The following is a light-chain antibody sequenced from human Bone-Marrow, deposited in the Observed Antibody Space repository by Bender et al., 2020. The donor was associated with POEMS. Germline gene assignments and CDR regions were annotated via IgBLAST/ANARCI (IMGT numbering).Light chain of an antibody. CDR3: SSYANDTLK. J-gene: IGLJ3*02. V-gene: IGLV2-14*03. CDR2: AVT. Sequence: QSALTQPASVSGSPGQSITISCAGTSSDVGRYNYVSWYQQHPGKAPKLIIFAVTDRPSGVSDRFSGSKSGNTASLTISGLQADDEADYYCSSYANDTLKFGGGTKLTVL. CDR1: SSDVGRYNY.